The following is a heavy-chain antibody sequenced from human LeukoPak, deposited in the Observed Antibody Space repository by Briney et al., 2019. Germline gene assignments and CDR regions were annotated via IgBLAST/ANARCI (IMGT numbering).Heavy chain of an antibody. J-gene: IGHJ5*02. CDR2: IYYSGST. CDR3: ARVGETDYYDRIGSFDP. CDR1: GGSISSYY. D-gene: IGHD3-22*01. Sequence: SETLSLTCTVSGGSISSYYWSWIRQPPGKGLEWIGYIYYSGSTNYNPSLKSRVTISVDTSKNQFSLKLSSVTAADTAVYYCARVGETDYYDRIGSFDPWGQGTLVTVSS. V-gene: IGHV4-59*01.